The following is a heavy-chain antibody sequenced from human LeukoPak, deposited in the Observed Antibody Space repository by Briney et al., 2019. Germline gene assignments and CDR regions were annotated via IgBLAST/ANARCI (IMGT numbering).Heavy chain of an antibody. V-gene: IGHV3-64D*06. CDR2: ISGSGNGGSI. CDR1: GFVFSIYT. D-gene: IGHD3-16*01. Sequence: GGSLRLSCSASGFVFSIYTMYWVRQAPGKGPEYVSTISGSGNGGSIYYADSVKGRFAISRDDSKSILYLQMNGLRSEDTAVYYCVKDFGRVRGTPDSWGQGTLVTVSS. J-gene: IGHJ4*02. CDR3: VKDFGRVRGTPDS.